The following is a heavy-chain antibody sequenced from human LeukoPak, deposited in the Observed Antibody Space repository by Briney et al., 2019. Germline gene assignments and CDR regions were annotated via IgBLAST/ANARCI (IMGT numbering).Heavy chain of an antibody. CDR2: ISGSGGST. D-gene: IGHD3-16*01. J-gene: IGHJ6*02. Sequence: GGSLRLSCAASGFTFSNYAMSWVRQAPGKGLEWVSAISGSGGSTYYADSVKGRFTISRDNSRNTLYLQMNSLRAEDTAVYYCARAPTPFGTGGFYYYGMDVWGQGTTVTVSS. CDR1: GFTFSNYA. CDR3: ARAPTPFGTGGFYYYGMDV. V-gene: IGHV3-23*01.